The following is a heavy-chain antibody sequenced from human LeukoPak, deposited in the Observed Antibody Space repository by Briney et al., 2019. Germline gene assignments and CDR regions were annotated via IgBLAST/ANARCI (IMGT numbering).Heavy chain of an antibody. J-gene: IGHJ4*02. CDR1: GFTFSSYW. CDR2: IKQDGSEK. D-gene: IGHD2-15*01. V-gene: IGHV3-7*01. Sequence: PGGSLRLSCAASGFTFSSYWMSWVRQAPGKGLEWVANIKQDGSEKYYVDSVKGRFTISRDNAKNSLYLQMNSLRAEDTAMYYCARDQRCSGGSCYASWFDYWGQGTLVTVSS. CDR3: ARDQRCSGGSCYASWFDY.